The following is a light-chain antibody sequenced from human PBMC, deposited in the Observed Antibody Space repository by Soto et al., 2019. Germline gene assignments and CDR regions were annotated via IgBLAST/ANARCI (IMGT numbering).Light chain of an antibody. CDR1: SSDVGVYNY. J-gene: IGLJ1*01. V-gene: IGLV2-11*01. CDR2: DVS. CDR3: CSYAGRYTFV. Sequence: QSALTQPRSVSGSPGQSVTISCTGTSSDVGVYNYVSWYQQHPGKAPKLMIYDVSKRPSGVPDRFSGSKSGNTASLTISGLQAEDDADYYCCSYAGRYTFVFGTGTKVTVL.